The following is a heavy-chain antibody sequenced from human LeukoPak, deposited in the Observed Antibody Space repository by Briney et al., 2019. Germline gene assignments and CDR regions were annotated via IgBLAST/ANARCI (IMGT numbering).Heavy chain of an antibody. CDR2: MNPNSGGT. CDR3: TKVGFNA. V-gene: IGHV1-2*02. Sequence: ASVTVSCKASGYTFTDYFIHWMRQAPGQGLEWMGWMNPNSGGTKYAEKFQGRVTMSRDTSISTAYMELSRLRSDDTAVYYCTKVGFNAWGQGTLVTVSS. CDR1: GYTFTDYF. J-gene: IGHJ5*02.